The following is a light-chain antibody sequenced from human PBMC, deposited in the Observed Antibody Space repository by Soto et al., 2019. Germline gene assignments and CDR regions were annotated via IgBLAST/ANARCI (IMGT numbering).Light chain of an antibody. CDR2: GAS. CDR3: QQYNKWPPQYT. CDR1: QSINSD. Sequence: EIVMTQSPVTLSVSPGERATLSCRASQSINSDLAWYQQKPGQAPRLLIYGASTRATDIPARISGSGSGTDFNLNISRLQSEDFAVYSCQQYNKWPPQYTFGQGTKLEIK. V-gene: IGKV3-15*01. J-gene: IGKJ2*01.